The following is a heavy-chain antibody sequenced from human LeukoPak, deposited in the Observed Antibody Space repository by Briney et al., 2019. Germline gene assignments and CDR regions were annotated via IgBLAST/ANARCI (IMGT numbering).Heavy chain of an antibody. Sequence: SGGSLRLSCVASGFTFSSYAMHWVRQAPGKGLEWVAVISFDGINKYYADSVKGRFTISRDNSKNTLYLQMNSLIAEDTAVYYCARDRWYYYDSSDYYHDAFDIWGQGTMVTVSS. J-gene: IGHJ3*02. CDR1: GFTFSSYA. CDR3: ARDRWYYYDSSDYYHDAFDI. CDR2: ISFDGINK. V-gene: IGHV3-30*04. D-gene: IGHD3-22*01.